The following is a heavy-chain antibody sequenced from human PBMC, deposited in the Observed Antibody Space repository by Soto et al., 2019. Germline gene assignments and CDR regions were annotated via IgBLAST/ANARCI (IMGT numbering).Heavy chain of an antibody. CDR3: ARSLGYCSGGSCYYVSPFDY. D-gene: IGHD2-15*01. J-gene: IGHJ4*02. CDR1: GGSISSYY. Sequence: SETLSLTCTVSGGSISSYYWSWIRQPPGKGLEWIGYIYYSGSTNYNPSLKSRVTISVDTSKNQFSLKLSSVTAADTAVYYCARSLGYCSGGSCYYVSPFDYWGQGTLVTVSS. CDR2: IYYSGST. V-gene: IGHV4-59*01.